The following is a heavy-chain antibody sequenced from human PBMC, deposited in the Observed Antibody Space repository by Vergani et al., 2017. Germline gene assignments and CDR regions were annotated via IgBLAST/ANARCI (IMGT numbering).Heavy chain of an antibody. Sequence: QVQLQESGPGLVKPSETLSLTCTVFGGPISSYYWSWIRQPPGKGLEWIGYIYYSGSTNYNPSLKSRVTISVDTSKNQFSLKLSSVTAADTAVYYCARNPYCGGDCYSDAFDIWGQGTMVTVSS. CDR2: IYYSGST. V-gene: IGHV4-59*01. D-gene: IGHD2-21*02. J-gene: IGHJ3*02. CDR1: GGPISSYY. CDR3: ARNPYCGGDCYSDAFDI.